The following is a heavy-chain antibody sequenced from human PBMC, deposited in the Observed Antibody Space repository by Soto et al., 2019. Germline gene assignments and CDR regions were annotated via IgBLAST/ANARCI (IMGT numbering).Heavy chain of an antibody. CDR3: AKGLGWNDVLGYYGMDV. CDR2: ITGSRGKT. D-gene: IGHD1-1*01. Sequence: GGSLRLSCAASGFTFSDYSMHWVRQAPGKGLEWVSVITGSRGKTYYADSVKGRFTISRDNSKNTLYLQMNSLRAEDTAVYYCAKGLGWNDVLGYYGMDVWGQGTTVTVSS. V-gene: IGHV3-23*01. J-gene: IGHJ6*02. CDR1: GFTFSDYS.